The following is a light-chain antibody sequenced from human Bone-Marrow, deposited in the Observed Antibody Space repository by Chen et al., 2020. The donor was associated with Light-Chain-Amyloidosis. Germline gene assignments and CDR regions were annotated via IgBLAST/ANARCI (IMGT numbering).Light chain of an antibody. Sequence: NFMLTQPNSVSESPGKTVIISCTRSSGSIATNYVQGYQQRPGSSPTTVINEDDQRPSGVPDRFSCSLDSSSNSASLTISGLKTEDEADYYCQSYQGSSQGVFGGGTKLTVL. CDR1: SGSIATNY. CDR2: EDD. CDR3: QSYQGSSQGV. V-gene: IGLV6-57*01. J-gene: IGLJ3*02.